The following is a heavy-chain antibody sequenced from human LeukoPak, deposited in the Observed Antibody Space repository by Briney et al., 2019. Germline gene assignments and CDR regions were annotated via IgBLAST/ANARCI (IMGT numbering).Heavy chain of an antibody. CDR1: GFTFSSYN. V-gene: IGHV3-30*02. D-gene: IGHD3-22*01. CDR2: IGFDGKSK. CDR3: VSMIVVA. J-gene: IGHJ4*02. Sequence: GGSLRLSCAASGFTFSSYNMQWVCQAPSKGLEWVTFIGFDGKSKYYADSVKGRFTVSRDNSKNTLSLQMISLRAEDTAVYYCVSMIVVAWGQGTLVTVSS.